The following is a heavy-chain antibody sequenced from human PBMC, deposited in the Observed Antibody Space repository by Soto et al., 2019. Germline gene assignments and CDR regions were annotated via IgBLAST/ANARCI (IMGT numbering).Heavy chain of an antibody. CDR1: GFTVSSNY. CDR3: VRRMDTVVPAATPDDYYYYYMDV. V-gene: IGHV3-53*04. D-gene: IGHD2-2*01. Sequence: GGSLRLSCVASGFTVSSNYMSWVRQAPGEGLEWVSVIYSGGSTYYADSVKGRFTISRHNSKNTLYLQMNSLRAEDTAVYYCVRRMDTVVPAATPDDYYYYYMDVWGKGTTVTVSS. CDR2: IYSGGST. J-gene: IGHJ6*03.